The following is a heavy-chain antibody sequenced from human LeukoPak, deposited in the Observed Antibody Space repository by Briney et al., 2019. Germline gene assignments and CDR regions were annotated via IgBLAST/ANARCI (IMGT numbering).Heavy chain of an antibody. Sequence: SETLSLTCTVSGGSISTYYWNWIRQPPGKGLEWIGYVYYSGSTYYNPSLKSRVTISVDTSKNQFSLKLSSVTAADTAVYYCARLRYGEGYWGQGTLVTVSS. CDR3: ARLRYGEGY. CDR1: GGSISTYY. V-gene: IGHV4-59*04. J-gene: IGHJ4*02. CDR2: VYYSGST. D-gene: IGHD4-17*01.